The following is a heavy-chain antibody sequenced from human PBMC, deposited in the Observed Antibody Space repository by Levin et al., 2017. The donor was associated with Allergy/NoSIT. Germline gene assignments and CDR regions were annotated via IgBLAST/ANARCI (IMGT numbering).Heavy chain of an antibody. CDR2: IKQDGSEK. D-gene: IGHD6-13*01. Sequence: PGGSLRLSCAASGFTFSSYWMSWVRQAPGKGLEWVANIKQDGSEKYYVDSVKGRFTISRDNAKNSLYLQMNSLRAEDTAVYYCARSGLGLRRLIAAAGTWRHYYYGMDVWGQGTTVTVSS. J-gene: IGHJ6*02. CDR3: ARSGLGLRRLIAAAGTWRHYYYGMDV. V-gene: IGHV3-7*01. CDR1: GFTFSSYW.